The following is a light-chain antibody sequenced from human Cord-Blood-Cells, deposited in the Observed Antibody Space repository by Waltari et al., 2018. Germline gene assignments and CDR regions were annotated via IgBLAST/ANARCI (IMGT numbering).Light chain of an antibody. V-gene: IGKV2-28*01. CDR1: QSLLHSNGYTY. J-gene: IGKJ5*01. CDR2: LGS. CDR3: MQALQTPIT. Sequence: DIVMTQSPLSLPVTPGEPASISCRSSQSLLHSNGYTYFDCYLQKPGQSPQLLIYLGSNRASGVPDRFSGSGSGTDFTLKISRVEAEDVGVYYCMQALQTPITFGQGTRLEIK.